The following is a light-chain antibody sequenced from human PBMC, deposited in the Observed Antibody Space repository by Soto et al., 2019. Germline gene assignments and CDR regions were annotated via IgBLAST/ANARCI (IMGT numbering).Light chain of an antibody. Sequence: QSVLTQPPSVSGAPRQRVTISCTGSSSNIGAGYDVHWYQQLPGTAPKLLIYGNSNLPSGVPDRFSGSKSGTSDSLAITGLQAEDEADYYSQSYDSSLGGYVVFCGGTKLTVL. CDR3: QSYDSSLGGYVV. V-gene: IGLV1-40*01. CDR1: SSNIGAGYD. J-gene: IGLJ2*01. CDR2: GNS.